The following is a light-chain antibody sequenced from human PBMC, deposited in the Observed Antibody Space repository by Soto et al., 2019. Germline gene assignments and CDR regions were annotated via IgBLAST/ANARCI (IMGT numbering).Light chain of an antibody. CDR2: GAS. CDR1: QSVSSSF. J-gene: IGKJ1*01. Sequence: EIVLTQSPGTLSLSPGERATLCCRASQSVSSSFLAWYQQKPGQAPRLLIYGASSRATGIPDRFSGSGSGTDFTLTISRLEPEDFAVYYCQQYDNSPWTFGQGTKVEIK. CDR3: QQYDNSPWT. V-gene: IGKV3-20*01.